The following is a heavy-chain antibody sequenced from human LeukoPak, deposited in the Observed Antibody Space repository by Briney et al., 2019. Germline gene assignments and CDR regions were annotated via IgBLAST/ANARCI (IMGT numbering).Heavy chain of an antibody. J-gene: IGHJ4*02. V-gene: IGHV4-61*05. CDR2: IYYSGST. CDR3: AMTATAFDY. Sequence: SETLSLTCTVSGGSISSSSYYWGWIRQPPGKGLEWIGYIYYSGSTNYNPSLKSRVTISVDTSKNQFSLKLSSVTAADTTVYYCAMTATAFDYWGQGTLVTVSS. D-gene: IGHD2-21*02. CDR1: GGSISSSSYY.